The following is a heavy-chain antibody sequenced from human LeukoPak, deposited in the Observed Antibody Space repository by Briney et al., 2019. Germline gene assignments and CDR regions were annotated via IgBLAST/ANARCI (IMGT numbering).Heavy chain of an antibody. CDR1: GFTFSSYS. Sequence: PGGSLRLSCAASGFTFSSYSMNWVRQAPGKGLEWVSSISSSSSYIYYADSVKGRFTISRDNAKNSLYLQMNSLRAEDTAVYYCARDLLVRGVTSNWGQGTLATVSS. J-gene: IGHJ4*02. D-gene: IGHD3-10*01. CDR3: ARDLLVRGVTSN. V-gene: IGHV3-21*01. CDR2: ISSSSSYI.